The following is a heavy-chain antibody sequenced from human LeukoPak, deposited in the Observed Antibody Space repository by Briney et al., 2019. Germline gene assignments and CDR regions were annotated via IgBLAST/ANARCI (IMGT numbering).Heavy chain of an antibody. V-gene: IGHV4-4*07. Sequence: SETLSLTCTGPGGSISSYYWSWIRQPAGKGLEWIGRIYTSGSTNYNPSLKSRVTMSVDTSKNQFSLKLSSVTAADTAVYYCARYSTVVVPAAPTGRYWYFDPWGRGTLVTVSS. CDR2: IYTSGST. D-gene: IGHD2-2*01. CDR3: ARYSTVVVPAAPTGRYWYFDP. CDR1: GGSISSYY. J-gene: IGHJ2*01.